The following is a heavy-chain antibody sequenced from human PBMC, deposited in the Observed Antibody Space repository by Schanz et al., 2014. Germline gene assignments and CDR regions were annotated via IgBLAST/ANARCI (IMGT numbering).Heavy chain of an antibody. CDR2: ISAYNGHT. D-gene: IGHD4-17*01. CDR1: GYTFISYG. J-gene: IGHJ4*02. Sequence: QVQLVQSGAEVKKPGASVKVSCKASGYTFISYGIKWVRQAPGQGLEWMGWISAYNGHTDYAQKLQGRVTLTTDTSTSTAYMELNSLRSEDTAVYYCARTIAYGGSSGYFDYWGQGTLVTVSS. CDR3: ARTIAYGGSSGYFDY. V-gene: IGHV1-18*01.